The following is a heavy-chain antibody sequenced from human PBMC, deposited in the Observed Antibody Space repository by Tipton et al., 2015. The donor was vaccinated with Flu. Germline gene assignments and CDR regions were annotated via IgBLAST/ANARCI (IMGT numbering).Heavy chain of an antibody. CDR2: IYTSGST. Sequence: TLSLTCTVSGGSISSGSYYWSWIRQPAGKGLEWIGRIYTSGSTNYNPSLKSRVTIPVDTSKNQFSLKLSSVTAADTAVYYCARGGYSYGYGKNYYYYGMDVWDQGP. V-gene: IGHV4-61*02. D-gene: IGHD5-18*01. CDR3: ARGGYSYGYGKNYYYYGMDV. CDR1: GGSISSGSYY. J-gene: IGHJ6*02.